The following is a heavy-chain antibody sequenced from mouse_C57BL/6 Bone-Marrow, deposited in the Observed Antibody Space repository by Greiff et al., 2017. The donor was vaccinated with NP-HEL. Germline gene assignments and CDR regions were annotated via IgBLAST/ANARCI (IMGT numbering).Heavy chain of an antibody. CDR2: IDPSDSYT. CDR1: GYTFTSYW. J-gene: IGHJ3*01. Sequence: QVQLQQPGAELVKPGASVKLSCKASGYTFTSYWMQWVKQRPGQGLEWIGEIDPSDSYTNYNQKFKGKATLTVDTSSSTAYMQLSSLTSEDSAVYYCASHYYGSSYPFAYWGQGTLVTVSA. D-gene: IGHD1-1*01. CDR3: ASHYYGSSYPFAY. V-gene: IGHV1-50*01.